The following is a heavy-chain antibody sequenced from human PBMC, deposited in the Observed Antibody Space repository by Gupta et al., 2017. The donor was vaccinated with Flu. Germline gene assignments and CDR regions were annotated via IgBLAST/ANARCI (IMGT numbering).Heavy chain of an antibody. CDR2: IYYSGST. J-gene: IGHJ4*02. D-gene: IGHD6-19*01. CDR3: ARHRGQPGIAVAGTPFGY. Sequence: QLQLQESGPGLVKPSETLSLTCTVSGGSISSSSYYWGWIRQPPGKGLEWIGSIYYSGSTYYNPSLKSRVTISVDTSKNQFSLKLSSVTAADTAVYYCARHRGQPGIAVAGTPFGYWGQGTLVTVSS. V-gene: IGHV4-39*01. CDR1: GGSISSSSYY.